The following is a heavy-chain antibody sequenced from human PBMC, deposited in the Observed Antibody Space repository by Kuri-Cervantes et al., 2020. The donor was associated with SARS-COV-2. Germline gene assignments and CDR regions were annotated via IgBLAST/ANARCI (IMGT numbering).Heavy chain of an antibody. D-gene: IGHD3-9*01. V-gene: IGHV4-39*01. J-gene: IGHJ4*02. CDR3: ARLYYDILTGYYRHYFDY. CDR2: IYYSGST. Sequence: SETLSLTCTVSGGSISSSSYYWGWIRQPPGKGLEWIGSIYYSGSTCYNPSLKSRVTISVDTSKNQFSLKLSSVTAADTAVYYCARLYYDILTGYYRHYFDYWGQGTLVTVSS. CDR1: GGSISSSSYY.